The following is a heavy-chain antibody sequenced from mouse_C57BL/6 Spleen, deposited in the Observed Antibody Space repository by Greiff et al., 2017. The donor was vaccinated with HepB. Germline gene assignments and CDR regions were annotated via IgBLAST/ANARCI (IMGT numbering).Heavy chain of an antibody. Sequence: QVQLQQPGAELVMPGASVKLSCKASGYTFTSYWMHWVKQRPGQGLEWIGEIDPSDSYTNYNQKFKGKSTLTVDKSSSTAYMQLSSLTSEDSAVYYCATGGITTVGDYWGQGTSVTVSS. D-gene: IGHD1-1*01. V-gene: IGHV1-69*01. J-gene: IGHJ4*01. CDR3: ATGGITTVGDY. CDR1: GYTFTSYW. CDR2: IDPSDSYT.